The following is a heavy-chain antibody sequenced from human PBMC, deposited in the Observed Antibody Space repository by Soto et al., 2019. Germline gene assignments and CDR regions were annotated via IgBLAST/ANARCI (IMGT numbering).Heavy chain of an antibody. CDR3: AKEDTSSGSLDY. CDR2: ISDSGATT. V-gene: IGHV3-23*01. J-gene: IGHJ4*02. CDR1: GFPFGENA. Sequence: PGGSLRLSCAASGFPFGENAMSWVRQAPGKGLEWVSGISDSGATTYYADSVRGRFTISRENSKNTLYLQMKSLRAEDSASYYCAKEDTSSGSLDYWGEVAMFTVYS. D-gene: IGHD6-19*01.